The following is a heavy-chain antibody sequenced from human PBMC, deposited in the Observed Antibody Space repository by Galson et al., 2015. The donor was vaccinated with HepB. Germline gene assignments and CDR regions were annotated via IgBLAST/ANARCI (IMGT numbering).Heavy chain of an antibody. CDR2: ISWNSGKI. J-gene: IGHJ6*02. CDR3: AKDSRAGGYDYYYGVDV. D-gene: IGHD5-12*01. Sequence: SLRLSCAASGFTFDDYAMHWVRQAPGKGLEWVSGISWNSGKIGYVDSVKGRFTISRDNAKSSLYLQMNSLRAEDTALYYCAKDSRAGGYDYYYGVDVWGQGIPVTVSS. V-gene: IGHV3-9*01. CDR1: GFTFDDYA.